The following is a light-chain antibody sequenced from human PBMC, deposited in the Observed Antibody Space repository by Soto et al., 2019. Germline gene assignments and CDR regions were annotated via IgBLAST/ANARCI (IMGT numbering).Light chain of an antibody. J-gene: IGKJ2*01. Sequence: EIVLTQSPATLSLSPGERATLSCMASQSVSSYLAWYQQKPGQAPRLLIYDASTRAPGFPARFSGSGSGTEFTLTISSLQSEDFAVYYCHHYNSWPYTFGQGTKVDIK. CDR1: QSVSSY. CDR2: DAS. V-gene: IGKV3-15*01. CDR3: HHYNSWPYT.